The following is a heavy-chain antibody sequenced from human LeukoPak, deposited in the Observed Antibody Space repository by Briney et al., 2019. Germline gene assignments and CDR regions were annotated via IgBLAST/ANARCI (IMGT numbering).Heavy chain of an antibody. CDR2: IHPGDSDT. CDR1: GYNFSIYR. D-gene: IGHD2-15*01. CDR3: ARQESEMTTPANRYFDL. V-gene: IGHV5-51*01. Sequence: GESLKISCKGSGYNFSIYRIGWVRQMPGKGLEWMGVIHPGDSDTIYSPSFQGQVTISADKSIDTAYLQWSDLKASDSAMYYCARQESEMTTPANRYFDLWGQGTLITVSS. J-gene: IGHJ4*02.